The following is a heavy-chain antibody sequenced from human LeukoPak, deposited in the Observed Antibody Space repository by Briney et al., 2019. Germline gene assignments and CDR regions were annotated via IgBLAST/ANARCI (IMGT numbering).Heavy chain of an antibody. CDR1: GGTFSGYA. Sequence: SVKVSCKASGGTFSGYAISWVRQAPGQGLEWMGGIIPIFGTANYAQKFQGRVTITADESTSTAYMELSSLRSEDTAVYYCARDGGDGYNDFDYWGQGTLVTVSS. CDR3: ARDGGDGYNDFDY. D-gene: IGHD5-24*01. J-gene: IGHJ4*02. V-gene: IGHV1-69*13. CDR2: IIPIFGTA.